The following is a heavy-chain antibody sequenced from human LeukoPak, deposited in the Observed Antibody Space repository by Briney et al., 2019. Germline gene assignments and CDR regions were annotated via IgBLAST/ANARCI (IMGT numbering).Heavy chain of an antibody. CDR1: GYTFTSFY. D-gene: IGHD3-22*01. Sequence: ASVKVSCKASGYTFTSFYIHWVRQAPGQGLEWMAIINPSGGTTRYAQEFQGRVTMTRDTSTSTVYMELSSLRSEDTAVYYCARDARPSYDTSGYYFPGDYWGQGTLVTVSS. J-gene: IGHJ4*02. CDR3: ARDARPSYDTSGYYFPGDY. V-gene: IGHV1-46*01. CDR2: INPSGGTT.